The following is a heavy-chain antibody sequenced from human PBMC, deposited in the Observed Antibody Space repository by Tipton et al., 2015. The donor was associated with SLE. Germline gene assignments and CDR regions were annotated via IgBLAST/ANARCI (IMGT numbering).Heavy chain of an antibody. D-gene: IGHD2-8*02. V-gene: IGHV1-18*01. CDR3: VRSGYCTGGVCYTVYFDY. J-gene: IGHJ4*02. CDR2: ISAYNGNT. CDR1: GYTFTSYG. Sequence: QVQLVQSGAEVKKPGASVKVSCKASGYTFTSYGISWVRQAPGQGLEWMGWISAYNGNTNYAQKLQGRVTMTTDTSTSTAYMELRSLRSDDTAVYYCVRSGYCTGGVCYTVYFDYWGQGTLVTVSS.